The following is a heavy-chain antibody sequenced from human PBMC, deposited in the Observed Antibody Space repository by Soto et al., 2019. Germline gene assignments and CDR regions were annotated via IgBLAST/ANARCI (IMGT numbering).Heavy chain of an antibody. J-gene: IGHJ4*02. CDR2: ISPDGSDV. D-gene: IGHD2-8*02. CDR1: GFPFTNYW. Sequence: PGGSLRLSCAASGFPFTNYWMNWVRQTPGKGLMWVSRISPDGSDVGYADSVEGRFTVSRDNAKNTLYLQMHSLRAEDTAMYYCACWGYIVPVAPSDFDRRGQATLLTVS. V-gene: IGHV3-74*01. CDR3: ACWGYIVPVAPSDFDR.